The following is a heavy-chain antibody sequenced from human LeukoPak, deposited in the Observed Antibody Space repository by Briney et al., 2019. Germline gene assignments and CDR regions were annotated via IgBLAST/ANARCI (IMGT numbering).Heavy chain of an antibody. CDR2: IIPILGIA. CDR3: ARDLKAEIQPRN. Sequence: SVTLSCQASAGTFSSYATSWVRHAPGQGLEWMGRIIPILGIANYAKKFQGRVRITADKSTSTAYMELSSLRSEDTAVYYCARDLKAEIQPRNWGQGNLVTVSS. J-gene: IGHJ4*02. D-gene: IGHD5-18*01. CDR1: AGTFSSYA. V-gene: IGHV1-69*04.